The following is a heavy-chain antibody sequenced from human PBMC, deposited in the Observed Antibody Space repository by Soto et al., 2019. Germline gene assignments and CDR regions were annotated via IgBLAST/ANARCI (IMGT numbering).Heavy chain of an antibody. V-gene: IGHV1-69*13. CDR2: IIPIFGTA. CDR1: GGTFSSYA. D-gene: IGHD3-16*02. Sequence: SVKVSCKTSGGTFSSYAISWVRQAPGQGLEWMGGIIPIFGTANYAQKFQGRVTITADEYMSTAYMELSSLRSEDTAVYYCARTFRSVGELSWGPYYYYGMDVGGQGTTVTVSS. J-gene: IGHJ6*02. CDR3: ARTFRSVGELSWGPYYYYGMDV.